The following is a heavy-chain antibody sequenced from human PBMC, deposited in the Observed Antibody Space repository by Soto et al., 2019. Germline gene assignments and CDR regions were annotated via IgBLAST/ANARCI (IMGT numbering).Heavy chain of an antibody. CDR1: GVSGSGNRDD. CDR3: ARNVQLWLLSDAFDI. Sequence: SQPPSLAPAFSGVSGSGNRDDWTWIRQSRSIGLEGRCRTYYRPKWYNEYAVSVKSRITINPDTSKNQFSLQLNSVTPEDTAVYYCARNVQLWLLSDAFDIWGEGTMVTVSS. J-gene: IGHJ3*02. V-gene: IGHV6-1*01. CDR2: TYYRPKWYN. D-gene: IGHD5-18*01.